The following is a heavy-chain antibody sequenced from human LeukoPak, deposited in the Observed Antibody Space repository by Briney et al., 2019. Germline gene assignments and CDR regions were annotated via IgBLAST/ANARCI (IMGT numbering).Heavy chain of an antibody. D-gene: IGHD5-18*01. CDR3: ARDAEDTAMGTNGFNDY. CDR1: GYTFTSYG. CDR2: ISAYNGNT. V-gene: IGHV1-18*01. J-gene: IGHJ4*02. Sequence: ASVKVSCKASGYTFTSYGISWVRQAPGQGLEWMGWISAYNGNTNYAQKLQGRVTMTTDTSTSTAYMELRSLRSDDTAVYYCARDAEDTAMGTNGFNDYWGQGTLVTVSS.